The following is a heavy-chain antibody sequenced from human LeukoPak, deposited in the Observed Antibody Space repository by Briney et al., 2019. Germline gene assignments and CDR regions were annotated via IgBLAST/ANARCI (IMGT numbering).Heavy chain of an antibody. CDR3: AREATISS. J-gene: IGHJ4*02. Sequence: PGGSLRLSCAASGFTFSDYYMYWIRQTPGKGLEWVSYISPSGSNTYYADSVKGRFTISRDNAKNSLYLQMNSLRAEDTAVYYCAREATISSWGQGTLVTVSS. CDR2: ISPSGSNT. V-gene: IGHV3-11*01. D-gene: IGHD3-3*01. CDR1: GFTFSDYY.